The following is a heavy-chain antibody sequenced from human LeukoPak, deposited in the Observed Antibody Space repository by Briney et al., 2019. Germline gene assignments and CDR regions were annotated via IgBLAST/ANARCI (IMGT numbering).Heavy chain of an antibody. J-gene: IGHJ4*02. CDR3: ATQRDYWFGELLNFDY. Sequence: GGSLRLSCAASGFTFSSYAMSWVRQAPGKGLEWVSAISGSGGSTYYADTVKGRFTISRDNSKNTLYLQMNSLRAEDTAVYYCATQRDYWFGELLNFDYWGQGTLVTVYS. CDR2: ISGSGGST. CDR1: GFTFSSYA. V-gene: IGHV3-23*01. D-gene: IGHD3-10*01.